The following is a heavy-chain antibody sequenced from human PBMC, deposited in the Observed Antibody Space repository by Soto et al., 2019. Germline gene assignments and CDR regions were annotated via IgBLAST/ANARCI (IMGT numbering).Heavy chain of an antibody. CDR2: IIPIFGTA. Sequence: QVQLVQSGAEVKKPGSSVKVSCKASGGTFSSYAISWVRQAPGQGLEWMGGIIPIFGTATYAQKFQGRVTITADEATRTAYMERSSLRSEDTAVYYCARDKQGGAVAYLAYWGQGTLVTVSS. CDR3: ARDKQGGAVAYLAY. CDR1: GGTFSSYA. V-gene: IGHV1-69*01. J-gene: IGHJ4*02. D-gene: IGHD6-19*01.